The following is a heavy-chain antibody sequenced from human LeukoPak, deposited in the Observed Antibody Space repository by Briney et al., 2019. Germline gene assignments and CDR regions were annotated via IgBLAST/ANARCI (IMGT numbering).Heavy chain of an antibody. J-gene: IGHJ4*02. Sequence: GGSLRLSCAAPGFTFSSYAMSWVRQAPGKGLEWVSAISGSGGSTYYADSVKGRFTISRDNSKNTLYLQMNSLRAEDTAVYYCAKTIEGYYDSSGYYGFDYWGQGTLVTVSS. CDR3: AKTIEGYYDSSGYYGFDY. CDR1: GFTFSSYA. CDR2: ISGSGGST. V-gene: IGHV3-23*01. D-gene: IGHD3-22*01.